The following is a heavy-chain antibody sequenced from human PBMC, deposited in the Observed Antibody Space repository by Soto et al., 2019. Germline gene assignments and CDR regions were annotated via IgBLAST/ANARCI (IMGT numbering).Heavy chain of an antibody. CDR2: ISAYNGHP. Sequence: QVQLVQSGAEVKKPGASVKVSCKASGYTFTNFGISWVRQAPGQGLEWMGWISAYNGHPNYAQNFQARVTMTTHTPTSTAYLEPRSLGSDDTAGYYCARGGTPADNWGPGTLVTSSP. D-gene: IGHD3-16*01. J-gene: IGHJ4*02. CDR3: ARGGTPADN. CDR1: GYTFTNFG. V-gene: IGHV1-18*01.